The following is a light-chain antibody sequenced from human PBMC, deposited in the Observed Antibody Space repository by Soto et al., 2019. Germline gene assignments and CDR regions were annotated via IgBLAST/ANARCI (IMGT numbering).Light chain of an antibody. CDR2: DVT. V-gene: IGLV2-14*01. J-gene: IGLJ1*01. CDR1: SSAIGAYDY. Sequence: QSALTQPASVSGSPGQSITISCTGSSSAIGAYDYVSWYQQRPVKAPKLMIFDVTNRPSGVSDRFSGSKSGNTASLTISGLQTEDEADYYCSSYTSSSTPYVFGTGTKVTVL. CDR3: SSYTSSSTPYV.